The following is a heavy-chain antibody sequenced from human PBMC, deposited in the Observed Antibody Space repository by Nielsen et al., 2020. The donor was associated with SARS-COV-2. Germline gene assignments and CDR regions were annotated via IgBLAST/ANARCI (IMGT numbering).Heavy chain of an antibody. V-gene: IGHV3-74*01. CDR1: GFTFTAYW. Sequence: GGSLRLSCTASGFTFTAYWMHWVRQAPGKGLTWVSHINFDGTGTSYADSVKGRFTISRDNAKNTVYLQVNSLRAEDTAVYYCARDGVVGSTNTFDVWGQGTVVTVSS. D-gene: IGHD1-26*01. CDR3: ARDGVVGSTNTFDV. CDR2: INFDGTGT. J-gene: IGHJ3*01.